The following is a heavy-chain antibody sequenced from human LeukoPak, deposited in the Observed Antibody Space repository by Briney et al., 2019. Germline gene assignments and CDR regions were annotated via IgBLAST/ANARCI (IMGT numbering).Heavy chain of an antibody. J-gene: IGHJ3*01. CDR2: INHRGTT. CDR1: GGSISSYF. Sequence: SETLSLTCAVSGGSISSYFWSWVRQPPGKGLEWIGYINHRGTTKSNPSPKSRVTMSLDASKSQVPLILNSVTAADTAIYYCAKDRSGSYYTFDVWGQGTVVTVSS. CDR3: AKDRSGSYYTFDV. D-gene: IGHD1-26*01. V-gene: IGHV4-59*01.